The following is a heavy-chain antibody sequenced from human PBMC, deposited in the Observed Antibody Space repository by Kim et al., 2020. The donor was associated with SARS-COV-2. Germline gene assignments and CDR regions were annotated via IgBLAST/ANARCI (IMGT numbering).Heavy chain of an antibody. J-gene: IGHJ6*02. V-gene: IGHV4-39*07. Sequence: SRVTISVDTSKNQFSLKLSSVTAADTAVYYCARDRSLAAAGYLTHYGMDVWGQGTTVTVSS. D-gene: IGHD6-13*01. CDR3: ARDRSLAAAGYLTHYGMDV.